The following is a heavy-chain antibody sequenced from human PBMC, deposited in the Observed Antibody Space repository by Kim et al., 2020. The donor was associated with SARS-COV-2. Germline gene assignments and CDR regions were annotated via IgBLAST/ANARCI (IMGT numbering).Heavy chain of an antibody. D-gene: IGHD2-2*01. V-gene: IGHV1-2*02. CDR3: ARAQLVPAAKDY. J-gene: IGHJ4*02. Sequence: NYAQKFQGRVTMTRDTSISTACMELSRLRSDDTAVYYCARAQLVPAAKDYWGQGTLVTVSS.